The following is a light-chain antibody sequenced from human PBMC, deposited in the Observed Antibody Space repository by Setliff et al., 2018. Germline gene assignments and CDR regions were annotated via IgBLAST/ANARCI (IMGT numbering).Light chain of an antibody. CDR3: CAYTASTTYV. Sequence: QSVLTQPASVSGSPGQSITISCSGTSNDVGAYDLVSWYQQHPGKVPKLIIFDVSNRPSGVSHRFSGSKSGNTASLTISGFQADDEADYYCCAYTASTTYVFVNGTKVT. V-gene: IGLV2-14*03. J-gene: IGLJ1*01. CDR1: SNDVGAYDL. CDR2: DVS.